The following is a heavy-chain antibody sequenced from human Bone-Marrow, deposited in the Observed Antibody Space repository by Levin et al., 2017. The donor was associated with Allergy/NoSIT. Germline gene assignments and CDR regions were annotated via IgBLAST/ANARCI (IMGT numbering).Heavy chain of an antibody. Sequence: SETLSLTCTVSGGSINSGDYYWSWIRQPPGKAPEWIGYIYYSGTTYYNSSLESRVAISVDTSKNRFFLKVNSVTATDTAVYFCVRVGRKSGYETPGWFDSWGQGILVTVSS. CDR2: IYYSGTT. D-gene: IGHD5-12*01. J-gene: IGHJ5*01. CDR1: GGSINSGDYY. CDR3: VRVGRKSGYETPGWFDS. V-gene: IGHV4-30-4*01.